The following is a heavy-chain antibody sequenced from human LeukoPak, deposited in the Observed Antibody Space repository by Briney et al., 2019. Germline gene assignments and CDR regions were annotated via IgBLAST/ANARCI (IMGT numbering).Heavy chain of an antibody. CDR1: GGTFSSYA. D-gene: IGHD3-9*01. V-gene: IGHV1-69*13. J-gene: IGHJ3*02. Sequence: GASVKVSCKASGGTFSSYAISWVRQAPGQGLEWMGGIIPIFGTANYAQKFQGRVTITADESTSTAYMELSSLRSEDTAVYYCARIASPYYDILTGYYIHDAFVIWGQGTMVTVSS. CDR2: IIPIFGTA. CDR3: ARIASPYYDILTGYYIHDAFVI.